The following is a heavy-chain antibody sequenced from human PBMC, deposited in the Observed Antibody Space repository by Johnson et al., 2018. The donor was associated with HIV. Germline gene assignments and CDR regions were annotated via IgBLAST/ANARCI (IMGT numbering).Heavy chain of an antibody. CDR2: INWNGYST. CDR3: ARDRTGGAFDI. Sequence: VQLVESGGGVVQPGRSLRLSCAASGFTFSSYAMHWVRQAPGKGLEWVSGINWNGYSTCHADSVKGRFTISRDNAKNSLYLQMNSLRAEDTALYYCARDRTGGAFDIWGQGTMVTVSS. D-gene: IGHD1-26*01. J-gene: IGHJ3*02. CDR1: GFTFSSYA. V-gene: IGHV3-20*04.